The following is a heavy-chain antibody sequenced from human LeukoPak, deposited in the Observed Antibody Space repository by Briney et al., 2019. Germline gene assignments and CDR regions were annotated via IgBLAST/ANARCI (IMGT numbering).Heavy chain of an antibody. Sequence: PGGSLRLSCAASGFTFSSYAMSWVRQAPGKGLEWVANIKQDGSEKYYVDSVKGRFTISRDNAKNSLYLQMNSLRAEDTAVYYCARKDYFDYWGQGTLVTVSS. J-gene: IGHJ4*02. V-gene: IGHV3-7*01. CDR2: IKQDGSEK. CDR3: ARKDYFDY. CDR1: GFTFSSYA.